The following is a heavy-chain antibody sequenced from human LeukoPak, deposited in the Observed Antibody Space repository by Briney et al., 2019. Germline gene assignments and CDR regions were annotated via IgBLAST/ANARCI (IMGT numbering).Heavy chain of an antibody. J-gene: IGHJ2*01. D-gene: IGHD3-16*01. CDR3: APDVCTDKGDFDS. Sequence: GGSLRLSCEASGFIFSNYWVSWVRQVPGKGREWVANVNEEATETYYGDSVKGRFTISRDNANKELHIQMNSLRAEDTAMYYCAPDVCTDKGDFDSWGRGTLVTVSS. CDR2: VNEEATET. CDR1: GFIFSNYW. V-gene: IGHV3-7*02.